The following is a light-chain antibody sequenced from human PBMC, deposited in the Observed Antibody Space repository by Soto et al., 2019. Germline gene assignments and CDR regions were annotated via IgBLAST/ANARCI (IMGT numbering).Light chain of an antibody. Sequence: QSALTQPASVSGSPGQSITIPCTGTSSNVGSYKLVSWYQQHPGKAPKLMIFEVNKRPSGVSNRFSGSKSGNTASLTISGLKVEDEADYYCCSSGGSPTYVFGTGTKLTVL. J-gene: IGLJ1*01. CDR2: EVN. V-gene: IGLV2-23*02. CDR1: SSNVGSYKL. CDR3: CSSGGSPTYV.